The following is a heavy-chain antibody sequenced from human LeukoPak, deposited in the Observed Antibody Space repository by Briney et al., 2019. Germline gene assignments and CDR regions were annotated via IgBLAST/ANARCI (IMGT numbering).Heavy chain of an antibody. Sequence: SQTLSLTCTVSGGSISSGGYYWSWLRQHPGKGLEWIGYIYYSGSNYYNPSLKSRVTISVDTTKNQFSLKLSSVTAADTAVYYCASLGYCSGGSCSRPPPPYSRFDYGGQGTLVTVSS. D-gene: IGHD2-15*01. V-gene: IGHV4-31*03. CDR3: ASLGYCSGGSCSRPPPPYSRFDY. J-gene: IGHJ4*02. CDR1: GGSISSGGYY. CDR2: IYYSGSN.